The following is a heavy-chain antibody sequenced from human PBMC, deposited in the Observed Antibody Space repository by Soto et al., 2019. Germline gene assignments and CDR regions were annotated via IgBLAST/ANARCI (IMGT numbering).Heavy chain of an antibody. D-gene: IGHD6-13*01. Sequence: GGSLRLSCAASGFTFSSYSMNWVRQAPGKGLEWVSSISSSSYIYYADSVKGRFTISRDNAKNSLYLQMNSLRAEDTAVYYCARSRYSSSPFDYWGQGTLVTVSS. J-gene: IGHJ4*02. CDR2: ISSSSYI. V-gene: IGHV3-21*01. CDR3: ARSRYSSSPFDY. CDR1: GFTFSSYS.